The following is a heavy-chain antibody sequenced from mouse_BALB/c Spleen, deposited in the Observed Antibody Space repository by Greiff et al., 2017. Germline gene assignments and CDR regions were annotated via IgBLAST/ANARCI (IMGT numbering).Heavy chain of an antibody. CDR1: GFNIKDTY. Sequence: EVQLKQSGAELVKPGASVKLSCTASGFNIKDTYMHWVKQRPEQGLEWIGRIDPANGNTKYDPKFQGKATITADTSSNTAYLQLSSLTSEDTAVYYCARDDYRYDVDYAMDYWGQGTSVTVSS. V-gene: IGHV14-3*02. D-gene: IGHD2-14*01. CDR3: ARDDYRYDVDYAMDY. CDR2: IDPANGNT. J-gene: IGHJ4*01.